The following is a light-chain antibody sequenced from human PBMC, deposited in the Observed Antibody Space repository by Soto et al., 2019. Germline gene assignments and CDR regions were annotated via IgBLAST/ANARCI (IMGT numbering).Light chain of an antibody. Sequence: DIQMTQSPSTLSASVGDTVIITCRASQSISRWLAWYRQKPGKAPQLLIHDASTLQSGVPSRFSGSGSGTEFTITSSSLQPDDFATYYCLHYNNSRTFGQGTKVEI. CDR3: LHYNNSRT. J-gene: IGKJ1*01. CDR2: DAS. CDR1: QSISRW. V-gene: IGKV1-5*01.